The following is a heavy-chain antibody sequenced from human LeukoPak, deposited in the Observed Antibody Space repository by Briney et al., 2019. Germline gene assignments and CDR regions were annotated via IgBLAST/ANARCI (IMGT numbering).Heavy chain of an antibody. Sequence: ASVKVSCKASGYTFTSYDINWVRQATGQGLEWMGWMNPSSGNTGYAQKFQGRVTMTRNTSISTAYMERSSLRSEDRAVYYCARRGPLKLWSGRNWFDPWGQGTLVTVSS. D-gene: IGHD3-3*01. V-gene: IGHV1-8*01. CDR3: ARRGPLKLWSGRNWFDP. J-gene: IGHJ5*02. CDR2: MNPSSGNT. CDR1: GYTFTSYD.